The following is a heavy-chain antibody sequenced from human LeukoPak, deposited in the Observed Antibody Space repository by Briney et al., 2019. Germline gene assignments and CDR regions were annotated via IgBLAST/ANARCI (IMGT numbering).Heavy chain of an antibody. J-gene: IGHJ6*03. Sequence: HPGGSLRLSCAASGFTFSSYGMHWARQAPGKGLEWVAFMRYDGSNDSYADSVKGRFTISRDNAKNSLYLQMNSLKPEDTALYYCAKDAWRGSGYNPTYYMDVWGKGTTVTISS. V-gene: IGHV3-30*02. CDR3: AKDAWRGSGYNPTYYMDV. D-gene: IGHD3-22*01. CDR1: GFTFSSYG. CDR2: MRYDGSND.